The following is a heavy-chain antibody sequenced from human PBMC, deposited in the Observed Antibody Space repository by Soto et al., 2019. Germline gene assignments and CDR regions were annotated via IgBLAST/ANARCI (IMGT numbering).Heavy chain of an antibody. V-gene: IGHV5-10-1*01. CDR1: GYRSTGYW. CDR3: ARHRYCGGDCYTFDY. D-gene: IGHD2-21*02. J-gene: IGHJ4*02. Sequence: VESLKSCCKGSGYRSTGYWIRWVRQKPGTGLEWMRRIDPSDSYTNYSPPFQGHVTISADKSISTAYLQWSSLKASDTAMYYCARHRYCGGDCYTFDYWGQGTLVTVSS. CDR2: IDPSDSYT.